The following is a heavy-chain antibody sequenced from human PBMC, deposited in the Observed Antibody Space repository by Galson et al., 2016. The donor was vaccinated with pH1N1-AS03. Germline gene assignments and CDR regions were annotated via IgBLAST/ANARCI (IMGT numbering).Heavy chain of an antibody. CDR3: ARVVAGRPFLIDY. CDR1: GYNFVTYG. Sequence: SVKVSCKASGYNFVTYGITWVRQGPGQGLGWMGWINPYSTNTNYAKKVQDRVTMTADTSTTTAHLDLRSLGSDDTAVYYCARVVAGRPFLIDYWAREPWSSSPQ. V-gene: IGHV1-18*01. J-gene: IGHJ4*02. CDR2: INPYSTNT. D-gene: IGHD6-6*01.